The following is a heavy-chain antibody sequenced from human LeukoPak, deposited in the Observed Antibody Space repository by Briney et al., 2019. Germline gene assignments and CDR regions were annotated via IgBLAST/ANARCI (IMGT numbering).Heavy chain of an antibody. CDR3: ARRGYYGSGSFDY. CDR1: GGSISSSSYY. CDR2: IYYSGST. D-gene: IGHD3-10*01. J-gene: IGHJ4*02. Sequence: SETLSLTCTVSGGSISSSSYYWGWIRQPPGKGLEWIGSIYYSGSTYYNPCLKSRVTISVDTSKNQFSLKLSSVTAADTAVYYCARRGYYGSGSFDYWGQGTLVTVSS. V-gene: IGHV4-39*01.